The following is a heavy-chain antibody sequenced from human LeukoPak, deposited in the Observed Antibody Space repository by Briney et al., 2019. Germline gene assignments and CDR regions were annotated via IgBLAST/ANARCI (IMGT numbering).Heavy chain of an antibody. Sequence: SQTLSLTCTVSGGSISSGSYYWSWIRQPAGKGLEWIGRIYTSGSTNYNPSLKSRVTTSLDTSKNQFSLKPNSVTAADTAVYYCARCTSTSCYNFDYWGQGSLVTVSS. V-gene: IGHV4-61*02. J-gene: IGHJ4*02. CDR1: GGSISSGSYY. CDR2: IYTSGST. D-gene: IGHD2-2*02. CDR3: ARCTSTSCYNFDY.